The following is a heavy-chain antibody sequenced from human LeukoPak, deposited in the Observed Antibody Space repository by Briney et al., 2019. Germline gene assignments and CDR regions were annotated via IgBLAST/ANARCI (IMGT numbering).Heavy chain of an antibody. CDR1: GYTFTGYY. J-gene: IGHJ3*02. CDR3: ARDGGSYFPTPGAFDI. V-gene: IGHV1-2*02. D-gene: IGHD1-26*01. CDR2: INPNSGGT. Sequence: ASVKVSCKASGYTFTGYYMHWVRQAPGQGLEWMGWINPNSGGTNYAQKFQGRVTMTRDTSISTAYMELSRLRSDDTAVYYCARDGGSYFPTPGAFDIWGQGTMVTVSS.